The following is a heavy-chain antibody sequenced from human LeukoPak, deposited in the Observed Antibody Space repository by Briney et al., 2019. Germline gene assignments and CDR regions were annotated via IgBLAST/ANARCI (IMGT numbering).Heavy chain of an antibody. CDR1: GFTFSSYG. Sequence: GGSLRLSCAASGFTFSSYGMHWVRQAPGKGLEWVAFIRYDGSNKYYADSVKGRFTISRDNSKNTLYLQMNSLRAEDTAVYFCAKGSRDGYNSGVYWGQGNVLPVSS. CDR3: AKGSRDGYNSGVY. V-gene: IGHV3-30*02. D-gene: IGHD5-24*01. CDR2: IRYDGSNK. J-gene: IGHJ1*01.